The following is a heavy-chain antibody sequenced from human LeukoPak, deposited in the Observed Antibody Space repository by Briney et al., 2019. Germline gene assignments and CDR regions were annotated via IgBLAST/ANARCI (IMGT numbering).Heavy chain of an antibody. CDR1: GGSLSSYY. Sequence: ASETLSLTCSVSGGSLSSYYWSWIRQPPGKGLEGLGDIYYSGSPYYNPSLESRLTISVDTSQNQFSLNLSSVTAADTAVYYCARDVEGAAIGHFFDYWGQGILVTVSS. CDR2: IYYSGSP. V-gene: IGHV4-59*01. CDR3: ARDVEGAAIGHFFDY. D-gene: IGHD5-12*01. J-gene: IGHJ4*02.